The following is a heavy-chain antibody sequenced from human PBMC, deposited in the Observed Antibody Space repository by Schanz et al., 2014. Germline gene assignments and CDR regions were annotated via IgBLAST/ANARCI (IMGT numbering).Heavy chain of an antibody. V-gene: IGHV3-33*01. J-gene: IGHJ6*02. Sequence: QVQFVESGGGVVQFGRSLRLSCAASGFTFSSYGMHWVRQAPGKGLEWVAVIWSDGSGKYYADSVKGRFTISRDSPKNTLYLQMNSLRAEDTALYYCARDSGPYYDKSMDVWGQGTTVAVSS. CDR3: ARDSGPYYDKSMDV. CDR1: GFTFSSYG. CDR2: IWSDGSGK. D-gene: IGHD3-9*01.